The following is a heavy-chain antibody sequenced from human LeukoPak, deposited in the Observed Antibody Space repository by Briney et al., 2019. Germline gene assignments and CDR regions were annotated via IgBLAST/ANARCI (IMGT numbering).Heavy chain of an antibody. V-gene: IGHV3-74*01. CDR1: GFTFSSYW. CDR2: INSDGSST. Sequence: GGSLRLSCAASGFTFSSYWMHWVRQAPGKGLVWVSRINSDGSSTSYADSVKGRFTISRDNAKNTLYLQMNSLRAEDTAVYYCARPTYYYGSGSYYFHYYYYMDVWGKGTTVTVSS. CDR3: ARPTYYYGSGSYYFHYYYYMDV. J-gene: IGHJ6*03. D-gene: IGHD3-10*01.